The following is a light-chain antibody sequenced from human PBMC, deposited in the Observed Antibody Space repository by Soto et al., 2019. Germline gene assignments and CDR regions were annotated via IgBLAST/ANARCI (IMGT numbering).Light chain of an antibody. CDR3: AAWDDSLTNVV. V-gene: IGLV1-44*01. CDR1: SSNIGSNT. Sequence: QSVLTQPPSASGTPGQRVTISCSGSSSNIGSNTVNWYQQLPGTAPKLLIYSNNQRPSGVPDRFSGSKSGTSASLAISGLQSEDEADYYCAAWDDSLTNVVFGGGTKPTVL. J-gene: IGLJ2*01. CDR2: SNN.